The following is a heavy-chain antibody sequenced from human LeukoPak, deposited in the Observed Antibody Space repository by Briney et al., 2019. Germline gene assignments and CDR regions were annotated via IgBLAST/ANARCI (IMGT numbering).Heavy chain of an antibody. D-gene: IGHD1-26*01. Sequence: PSETLFLTCTVSGGSISSYYWSWIRQPPGKGLEWIGYIYYSGSTNYNPSLKSRVTISVDTSKNQFSLKLSSVTAADTAVYYCTRVPSIVGATNRAYLDYWGQGTLVTVSS. CDR1: GGSISSYY. CDR3: TRVPSIVGATNRAYLDY. V-gene: IGHV4-59*01. CDR2: IYYSGST. J-gene: IGHJ4*02.